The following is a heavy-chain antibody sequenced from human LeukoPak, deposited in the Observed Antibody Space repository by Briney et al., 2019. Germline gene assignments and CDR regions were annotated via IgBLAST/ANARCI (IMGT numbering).Heavy chain of an antibody. CDR1: GGTFSSYA. CDR3: ARGAVVVAAPNWFDP. Sequence: SVKVSCKASGGTFSSYAISWVRQAPGQGLEWMGRIIPIFGIANYAQKSQGRVTITADKSTSTAYMELSSLRSEDTAAYYCARGAVVVAAPNWFDPWGQGTLVTVSS. V-gene: IGHV1-69*04. J-gene: IGHJ5*02. D-gene: IGHD2-15*01. CDR2: IIPIFGIA.